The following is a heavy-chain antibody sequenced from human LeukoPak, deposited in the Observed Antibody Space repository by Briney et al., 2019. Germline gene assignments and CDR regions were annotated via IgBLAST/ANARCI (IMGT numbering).Heavy chain of an antibody. Sequence: GGSLRLSCAASGFTFSTYAMSWVRQAPGKGREWVAAISGSGGRTYYADSVKGRWAISRDNSKNTPYLQMNSLRAEDTAVYYCAKMPATSGWLWGQGTLVTVSS. J-gene: IGHJ4*02. CDR3: AKMPATSGWL. V-gene: IGHV3-23*01. D-gene: IGHD6-19*01. CDR1: GFTFSTYA. CDR2: ISGSGGRT.